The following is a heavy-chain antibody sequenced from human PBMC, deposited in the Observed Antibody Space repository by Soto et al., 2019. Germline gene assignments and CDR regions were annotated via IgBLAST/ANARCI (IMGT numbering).Heavy chain of an antibody. CDR2: IYGGGST. CDR1: GFTVSSNY. V-gene: IGHV3-53*01. J-gene: IGHJ4*02. D-gene: IGHD3-10*01. Sequence: GSLRLSCAASGFTVSSNYMSWVRQAPGKGLEWVSIIYGGGSTNYADSVKGRFTISRDNSENTLYLQMNSLRAEDTAVYYCARGQLWFGEDWGQGTLVTVSS. CDR3: ARGQLWFGED.